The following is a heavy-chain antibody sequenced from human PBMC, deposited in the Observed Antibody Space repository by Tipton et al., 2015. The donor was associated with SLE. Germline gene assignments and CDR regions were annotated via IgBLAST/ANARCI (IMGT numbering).Heavy chain of an antibody. D-gene: IGHD3-3*01. J-gene: IGHJ5*02. CDR1: GGSINNHY. CDR2: IHYSGRT. Sequence: TLSLTCTVSGGSINNHYWNWIRQPPGKGMEWIGGIHYSGRTNYSPSLSSRVTISIDTSSNQFFLKLTSVTAADTAVYYCVRRVLESAILGVSGNWLDPWGQGALVTVSS. CDR3: VRRVLESAILGVSGNWLDP. V-gene: IGHV4-59*11.